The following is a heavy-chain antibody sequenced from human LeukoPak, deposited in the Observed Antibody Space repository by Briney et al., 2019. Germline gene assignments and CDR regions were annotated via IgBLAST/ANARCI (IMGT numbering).Heavy chain of an antibody. V-gene: IGHV3-30*02. CDR2: IRYDGSNK. CDR3: AKRTFMTPAAFDI. Sequence: GGSLRLSCAASGFTFSTYGMHWVRQAPGKGLEWVAFIRYDGSNKYYADSVKGRFTITRDNSKNTLYLQMNSLRAEDTAVYYCAKRTFMTPAAFDIWGQGTMVTVSS. CDR1: GFTFSTYG. D-gene: IGHD4-11*01. J-gene: IGHJ3*02.